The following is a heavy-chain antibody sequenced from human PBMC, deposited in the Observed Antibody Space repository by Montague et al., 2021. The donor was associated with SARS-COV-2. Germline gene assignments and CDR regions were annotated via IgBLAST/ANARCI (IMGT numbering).Heavy chain of an antibody. Sequence: SETLSLTCTVSGGSITGYYWSWLRRSPGKGLEWIAYIYDGGAVNYNPSLGSRVTISTDTSKKQLSLKVNSVTAADTAVYYCVRDHPYGGPRGAYDIWGRGQWSPSLQ. J-gene: IGHJ3*02. CDR2: IYDGGAV. D-gene: IGHD4-23*01. CDR1: GGSITGYY. V-gene: IGHV4-59*01. CDR3: VRDHPYGGPRGAYDI.